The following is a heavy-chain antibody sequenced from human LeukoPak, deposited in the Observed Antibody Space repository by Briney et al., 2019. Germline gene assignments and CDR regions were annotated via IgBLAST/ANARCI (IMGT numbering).Heavy chain of an antibody. J-gene: IGHJ4*02. Sequence: GGSLRLSCAASRFTFSSNAMSWVRQAPGKGLEWVSAISDSGANTYYADSVKGRFTISRDNSKNTLYLQMNSLRAEDTAVYYCAKANWGYNFDYWGQGTLVAVSS. V-gene: IGHV3-23*01. CDR1: RFTFSSNA. CDR2: ISDSGANT. CDR3: AKANWGYNFDY. D-gene: IGHD7-27*01.